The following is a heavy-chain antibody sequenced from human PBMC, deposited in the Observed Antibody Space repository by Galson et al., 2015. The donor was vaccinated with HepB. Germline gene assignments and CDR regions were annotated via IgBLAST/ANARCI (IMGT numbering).Heavy chain of an antibody. CDR3: AKGPWGIRIAAAGKFADY. V-gene: IGHV3-43*01. CDR1: GFTFDDYT. Sequence: SLRLSCAASGFTFDDYTVHWVRQAPGKGLEWVSLISWDGGSTYYANSVKGRFTISRDNSKNSLYLQMNSLRTEDTALYYCAKGPWGIRIAAAGKFADYLGQGTLVTVSS. J-gene: IGHJ4*02. CDR2: ISWDGGST. D-gene: IGHD6-13*01.